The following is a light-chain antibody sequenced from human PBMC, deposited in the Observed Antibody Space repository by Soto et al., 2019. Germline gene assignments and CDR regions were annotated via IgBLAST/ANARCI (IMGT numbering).Light chain of an antibody. CDR2: DAS. CDR3: QQYDSSSPT. CDR1: QSIGRW. V-gene: IGKV1-5*01. J-gene: IGKJ1*01. Sequence: DIQMTQSPSTLSASVGDRVTITCRASQSIGRWLAWNQQKPGKAPKFLIYDASSLEPGVPSRFSGSGSGSEFTLTISSLQPDDFATYYCQQYDSSSPTFGQGTKVEVK.